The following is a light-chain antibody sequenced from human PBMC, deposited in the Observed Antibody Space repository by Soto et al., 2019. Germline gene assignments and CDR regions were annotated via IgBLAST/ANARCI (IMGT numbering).Light chain of an antibody. CDR3: QKYNQWPWT. CDR1: QSVSSN. Sequence: EIVMTQSPATLSVSPGERVTLSCRASQSVSSNLAWYQQKPGQAPRLLLYEASIRATGIPARFSGDGSGTEFTLTISSLQSEDFGIYYCQKYNQWPWTFGPGTKV. CDR2: EAS. J-gene: IGKJ1*01. V-gene: IGKV3-15*01.